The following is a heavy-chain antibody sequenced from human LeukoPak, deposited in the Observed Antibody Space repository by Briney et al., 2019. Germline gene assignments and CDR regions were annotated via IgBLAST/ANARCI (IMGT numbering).Heavy chain of an antibody. CDR3: ARDSNVFYGMDV. V-gene: IGHV3-11*01. J-gene: IGHJ6*02. Sequence: GGSLRLSCEASGFTFSDYYFNWIRQAPGKGLEWVSYISSTGHNIYYADSVKGRFTISRDNAKNSIYLQMNSLRAEDTAIYYCARDSNVFYGMDVWGQGTTVAVSS. D-gene: IGHD5/OR15-5a*01. CDR1: GFTFSDYY. CDR2: ISSTGHNI.